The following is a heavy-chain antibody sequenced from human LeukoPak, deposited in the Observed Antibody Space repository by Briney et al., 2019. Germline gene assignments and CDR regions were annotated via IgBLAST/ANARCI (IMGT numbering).Heavy chain of an antibody. V-gene: IGHV4-59*08. D-gene: IGHD3-3*01. CDR3: ARHGYDVWSGYFDY. Sequence: SETLSLTCTVSDGSISGFYWSWIRQPPGKGLEWIGYIYYSGSTNYNPSLKSRVSISVDTSKNQFSLKLTSVTAADTAVYYCARHGYDVWSGYFDYWGQGILVTVSS. J-gene: IGHJ4*02. CDR1: DGSISGFY. CDR2: IYYSGST.